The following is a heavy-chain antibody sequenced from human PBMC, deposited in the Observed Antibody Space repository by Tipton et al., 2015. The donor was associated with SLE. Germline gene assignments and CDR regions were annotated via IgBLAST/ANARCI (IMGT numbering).Heavy chain of an antibody. CDR3: ARYKSGDSGYFDY. J-gene: IGHJ4*02. V-gene: IGHV3-30*04. CDR2: ISYDGSNK. Sequence: RSLRLSCAASGFTFSSYAMHWVRQAPGKGLEWVAVISYDGSNKYYADSVKGRFTVSRDNSMNTLFLQMNSLRPDDTAVYYCARYKSGDSGYFDYWGQGTLVTVSS. CDR1: GFTFSSYA. D-gene: IGHD6-13*01.